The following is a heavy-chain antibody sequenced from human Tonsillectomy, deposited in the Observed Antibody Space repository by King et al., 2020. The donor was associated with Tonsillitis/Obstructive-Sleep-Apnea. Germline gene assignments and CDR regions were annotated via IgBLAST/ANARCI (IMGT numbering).Heavy chain of an antibody. D-gene: IGHD3-22*01. V-gene: IGHV1-69*01. Sequence: QLVQSGAEVKKPGSSVKVSCKASGGTFSSYAISWVRQAPGQGLEWMGGIIPIFGTANYAQKFQGRVTITADESTRTAYMELSSLRSEDTAVYYCARMYYYDSSGYYYYFQHWGQGTLVTVSS. J-gene: IGHJ1*01. CDR1: GGTFSSYA. CDR2: IIPIFGTA. CDR3: ARMYYYDSSGYYYYFQH.